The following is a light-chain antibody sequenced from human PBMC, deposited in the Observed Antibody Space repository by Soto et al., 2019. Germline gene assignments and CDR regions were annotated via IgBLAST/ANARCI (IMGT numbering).Light chain of an antibody. J-gene: IGKJ2*01. CDR1: QSVSSSY. CDR3: QQYGSSPPYT. Sequence: EIVLTQSPGTLSLSPGERATLSCRASQSVSSSYLAWYQQKPGQAPRLLIYGASSRATGIPDRFSGSVSGTEFTLTISRLEPEDFAVYYCQQYGSSPPYTLGQGPSWRSN. CDR2: GAS. V-gene: IGKV3-20*01.